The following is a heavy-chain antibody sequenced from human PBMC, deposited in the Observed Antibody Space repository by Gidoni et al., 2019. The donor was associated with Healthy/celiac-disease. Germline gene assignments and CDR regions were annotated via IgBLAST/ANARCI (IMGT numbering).Heavy chain of an antibody. V-gene: IGHV5-51*01. CDR1: GYRFTSSW. J-gene: IGHJ5*02. CDR2: SYPGDSDT. D-gene: IGHD1-26*01. Sequence: EVQLVQSGAEVNKPGESLKISCQGSGYRFTSSWIAWVRQMPGKGLEWRGISYPGDSDTRYSPSFQGQVTISADKSISTAYLQWSSLKASDTAMYYCARVLVGATFSPRLIVGWFDPWGQGTLVTVSS. CDR3: ARVLVGATFSPRLIVGWFDP.